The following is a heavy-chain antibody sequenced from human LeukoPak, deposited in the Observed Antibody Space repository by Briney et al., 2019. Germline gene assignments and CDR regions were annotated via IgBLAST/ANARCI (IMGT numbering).Heavy chain of an antibody. Sequence: SETLSLTCAVSGYSISSGYYCGWTRQPPGKGLEWIGSIYHSGSTYYNPSLKSRVTISVDTSKNQFSLRLSSVTAADTAIYYYSRQVFNYYKSGGFRQPAIDAFDIWGQGTMVTVSS. CDR2: IYHSGST. CDR1: GYSISSGYY. V-gene: IGHV4-38-2*01. CDR3: SRQVFNYYKSGGFRQPAIDAFDI. J-gene: IGHJ3*02. D-gene: IGHD3-22*01.